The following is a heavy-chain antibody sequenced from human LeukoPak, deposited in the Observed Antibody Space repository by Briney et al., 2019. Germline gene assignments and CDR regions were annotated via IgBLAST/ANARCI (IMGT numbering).Heavy chain of an antibody. D-gene: IGHD3-10*01. J-gene: IGHJ6*03. CDR1: GFTFSSYS. CDR3: ARGGSGSSPLMRGYYYYYYMDV. Sequence: GGSLRLSCAASGFTFSSYSMNWVRQAPGKGLEWVSSISSSSSYIYYADSVKGRFTISRDNAKNSLYLQMNSLRAEDTAVYYCARGGSGSSPLMRGYYYYYYMDVWGKGTTVTISS. V-gene: IGHV3-21*01. CDR2: ISSSSSYI.